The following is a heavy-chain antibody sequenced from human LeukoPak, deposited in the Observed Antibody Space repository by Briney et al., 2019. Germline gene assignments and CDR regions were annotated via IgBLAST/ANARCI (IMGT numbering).Heavy chain of an antibody. CDR3: ASSRGTAMVTWFDY. J-gene: IGHJ4*02. D-gene: IGHD5-18*01. CDR1: GYTFTSYG. CDR2: ISAYNGNT. V-gene: IGHV1-18*01. Sequence: VKVSCKASGYTFTSYGISWVRQAPGQGLEWMGWISAYNGNTNYAQKLQGRVTMTTDTSTSTAYMELRSLRSDDTAVYYCASSRGTAMVTWFDYWGQGTLVTVSS.